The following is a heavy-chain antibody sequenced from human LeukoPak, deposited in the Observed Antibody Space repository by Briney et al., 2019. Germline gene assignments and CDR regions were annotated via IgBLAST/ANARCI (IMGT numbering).Heavy chain of an antibody. J-gene: IGHJ4*02. CDR3: ARGGDCSSTSCSASFDY. D-gene: IGHD2-2*03. CDR1: GVTFSSYA. CDR2: IIPIFGTA. V-gene: IGHV1-69*13. Sequence: ASVKVSCKASGVTFSSYAISWVRQAPGQGLEWMGGIIPIFGTANYAQKFQGRVTITADESTSTAYMELSSLRSEDTAVYYCARGGDCSSTSCSASFDYWGQGTLVTVSS.